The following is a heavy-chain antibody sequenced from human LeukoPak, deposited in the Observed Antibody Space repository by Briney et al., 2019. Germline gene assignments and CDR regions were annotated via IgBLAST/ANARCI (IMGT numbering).Heavy chain of an antibody. J-gene: IGHJ4*02. V-gene: IGHV4-4*07. Sequence: PSETLSLTCTVSGASISSYYWSWIRQPAGKGLEWIGRIYTSGSTNYNPSLKSRVTMSVDMSKNQSSLKVSSVTAADTAVYYCARGRGQNYFDYWGQGTLVTVSS. CDR2: IYTSGST. CDR1: GASISSYY. CDR3: ARGRGQNYFDY. D-gene: IGHD3-10*01.